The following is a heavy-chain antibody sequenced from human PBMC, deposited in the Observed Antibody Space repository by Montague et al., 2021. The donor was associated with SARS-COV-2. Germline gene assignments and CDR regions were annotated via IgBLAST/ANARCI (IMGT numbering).Heavy chain of an antibody. CDR2: IYWDDDK. CDR1: GFSLSTSGVG. CDR3: AHRPTLYSGYVASPFDT. Sequence: PALVKPTQTLTLTCTFSGFSLSTSGVGVGWIRQPPGKALEWLALIYWDDDKRYSPSLKSRLTITKDTSKNQVVLTMTNMDPVDTATYYCAHRPTLYSGYVASPFDTWGQGTLVTVSS. V-gene: IGHV2-5*02. D-gene: IGHD5-12*01. J-gene: IGHJ5*02.